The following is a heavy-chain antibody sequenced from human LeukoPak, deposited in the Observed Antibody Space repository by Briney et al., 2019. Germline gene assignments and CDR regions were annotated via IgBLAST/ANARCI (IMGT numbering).Heavy chain of an antibody. CDR1: GFTFSSYA. V-gene: IGHV3-23*01. CDR3: ARGWVGATLNYFDY. J-gene: IGHJ4*02. Sequence: GGSLRLSCAASGFTFSSYAMSWVRQAPGKGLEWVSAISGSGGSTYYADSVKGRFTISRDNSKNTLYLQMNSLRAEDTAVYYCARGWVGATLNYFDYWGQGTLVTVSS. D-gene: IGHD1-26*01. CDR2: ISGSGGST.